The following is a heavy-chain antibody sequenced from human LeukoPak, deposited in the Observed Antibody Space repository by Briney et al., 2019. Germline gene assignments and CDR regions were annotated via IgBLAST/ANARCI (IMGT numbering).Heavy chain of an antibody. CDR3: ARPMNRGSYPTAFDY. J-gene: IGHJ4*02. V-gene: IGHV5-51*01. D-gene: IGHD1-26*01. CDR1: GYSFTSYW. CDR2: IYPGDSDT. Sequence: GESLKISCKGSGYSFTSYWIGWVRQMPGKGLEWMGIIYPGDSDTRYSPSFQGQVTISADKSISTAYLQRSSLKASDTAMYYCARPMNRGSYPTAFDYWGQGTLVTVSS.